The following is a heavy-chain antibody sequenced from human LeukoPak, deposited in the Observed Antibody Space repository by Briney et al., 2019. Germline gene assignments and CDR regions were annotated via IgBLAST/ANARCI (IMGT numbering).Heavy chain of an antibody. Sequence: PSETLSLTCTVSGGSISIYYWSWIRQPPGKGLEWIGFIYDSGSTNYNPSLYSRLTISVDTSKNQFSLKLTSVTAADTAVYYCARDRRGYGSFDSWGQGTLVTVSS. J-gene: IGHJ4*02. CDR1: GGSISIYY. D-gene: IGHD5-18*01. CDR3: ARDRRGYGSFDS. CDR2: IYDSGST. V-gene: IGHV4-59*01.